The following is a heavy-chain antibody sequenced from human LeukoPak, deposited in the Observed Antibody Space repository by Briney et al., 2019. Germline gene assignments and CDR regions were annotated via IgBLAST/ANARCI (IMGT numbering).Heavy chain of an antibody. J-gene: IGHJ4*02. Sequence: GGSLRLSCAASGFTFSSYAINWVRQAPGKGLECVSAISGDGGSTYYADSVKGRFTISRDNSKNTMYLQMNSLRAEGTAVYYCAKQKGSASGASDYWGQGTLVTVSS. CDR3: AKQKGSASGASDY. V-gene: IGHV3-23*01. CDR1: GFTFSSYA. CDR2: ISGDGGST. D-gene: IGHD1-26*01.